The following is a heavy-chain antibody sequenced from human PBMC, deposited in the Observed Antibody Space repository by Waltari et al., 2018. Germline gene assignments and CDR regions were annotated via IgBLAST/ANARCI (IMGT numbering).Heavy chain of an antibody. Sequence: QVQLQESGPGLVKPSETLSLTCTVSGGSISSSYWSWLRQPAGKGLEWIGRIYTSGSTNYNPSLKSRVTMSVDTSKNQFSLKLSSVTAADTAVYYCARDAPKAVAGTGESNAFDIWGQGTMVTVSS. CDR2: IYTSGST. V-gene: IGHV4-4*07. D-gene: IGHD6-19*01. J-gene: IGHJ3*02. CDR3: ARDAPKAVAGTGESNAFDI. CDR1: GGSISSSY.